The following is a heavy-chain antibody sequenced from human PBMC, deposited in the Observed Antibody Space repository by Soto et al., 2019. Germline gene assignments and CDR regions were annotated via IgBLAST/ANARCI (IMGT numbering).Heavy chain of an antibody. CDR2: ISAYNGNT. V-gene: IGHV1-18*01. D-gene: IGHD3-16*02. Sequence: SVKVSCKASGYTFTSYGISWVRQAPGQGLEWMGWISAYNGNTNYAQKLQGRVTMTTDTSTSTAYMELRSLRSDDTAVYYCARPRYDYVWGSYRTCDYWGQGTLVTVSS. J-gene: IGHJ4*02. CDR3: ARPRYDYVWGSYRTCDY. CDR1: GYTFTSYG.